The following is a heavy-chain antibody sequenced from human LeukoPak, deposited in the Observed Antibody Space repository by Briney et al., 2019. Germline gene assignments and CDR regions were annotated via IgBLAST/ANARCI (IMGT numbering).Heavy chain of an antibody. CDR3: ARDHRRLRSLDY. V-gene: IGHV3-21*01. D-gene: IGHD5-12*01. Sequence: GGSLRLFCAASGFTFSSYSMNWVRQAPGKGLEWVSSISSSSSYIYYADSVKGRFTISRDNAKNSLYLQMNSLRAEDTAVYYCARDHRRLRSLDYWGRGTLVTVSS. CDR2: ISSSSSYI. CDR1: GFTFSSYS. J-gene: IGHJ4*02.